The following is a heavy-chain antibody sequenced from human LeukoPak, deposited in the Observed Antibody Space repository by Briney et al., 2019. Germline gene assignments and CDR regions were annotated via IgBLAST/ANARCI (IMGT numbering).Heavy chain of an antibody. J-gene: IGHJ3*02. D-gene: IGHD6-19*01. V-gene: IGHV3-30*04. CDR2: ISYDGSNK. CDR1: GFTFSSYA. CDR3: ATTVAGTSAFDI. Sequence: GRSLRLSCAASGFTFSSYAMHWVRQAPGKGLEWVAVISYDGSNKYYADSVKGRFTISGDNSKNTLYLQMNSLRAEDTAVYYCATTVAGTSAFDIWGQGTMVTVSS.